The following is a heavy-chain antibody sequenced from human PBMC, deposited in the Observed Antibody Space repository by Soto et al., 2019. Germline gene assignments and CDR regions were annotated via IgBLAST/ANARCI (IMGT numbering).Heavy chain of an antibody. Sequence: EVQLVESGGGLVQPGGSLRLSCAASGFTFSSYWMSWVRQAPGKGLEWVANIKQDGSEKYYVDSVKGRFTISRDNAKNSLYLQMNSLRAEDTAVYYCARGYSSPNCGGDCSFFDYCGQGTLVTVSS. V-gene: IGHV3-7*05. CDR1: GFTFSSYW. CDR3: ARGYSSPNCGGDCSFFDY. J-gene: IGHJ4*02. CDR2: IKQDGSEK. D-gene: IGHD2-21*02.